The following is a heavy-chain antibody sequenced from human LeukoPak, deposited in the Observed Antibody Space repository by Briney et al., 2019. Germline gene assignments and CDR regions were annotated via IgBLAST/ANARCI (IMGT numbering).Heavy chain of an antibody. CDR3: ARLMGGVTTYDL. Sequence: GGSLRLSCAASGFIFNNYWMSWVRQAPGKGLEWVASIRPDGSGDFHKDSVKGRFTISRDNAEKSLSLQMNSLRAEDTAIYYCARLMGGVTTYDLWGQGTLVTVSS. J-gene: IGHJ5*02. D-gene: IGHD4-11*01. CDR2: IRPDGSGD. V-gene: IGHV3-7*01. CDR1: GFIFNNYW.